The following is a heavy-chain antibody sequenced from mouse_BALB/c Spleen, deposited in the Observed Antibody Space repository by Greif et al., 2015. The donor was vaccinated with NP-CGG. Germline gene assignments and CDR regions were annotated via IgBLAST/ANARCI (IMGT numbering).Heavy chain of an antibody. D-gene: IGHD1-2*01. CDR3: ARKFITTATFDY. V-gene: IGHV1-14*01. Sequence: EVQLQQSGPELVKPGASVKMSCKASGYTFTSYVMHWVKQKPGQGLEWIRYINPYNDGTKYNEKFKGKATLTSDKSSSTAYMELSSLTSEDSAVYYCARKFITTATFDYWGQGTTLTVSS. CDR1: GYTFTSYV. J-gene: IGHJ2*01. CDR2: INPYNDGT.